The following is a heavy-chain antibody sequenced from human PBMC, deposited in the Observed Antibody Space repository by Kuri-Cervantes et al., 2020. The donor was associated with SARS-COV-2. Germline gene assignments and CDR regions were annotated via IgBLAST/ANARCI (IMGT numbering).Heavy chain of an antibody. CDR1: GFTFSSYG. CDR2: IWYDGSNK. D-gene: IGHD4-11*01. J-gene: IGHJ6*02. Sequence: GESLKISCAASGFTFSSYGMHWVRQAPGKGLEWVAVIWYDGSNKYYADSVKGRFTISRDNSKNTLYLQMNSPRAEDTAVYYCAKGGSWDYSNYEIYYYGMDVWGQGTTVTVSS. V-gene: IGHV3-30*02. CDR3: AKGGSWDYSNYEIYYYGMDV.